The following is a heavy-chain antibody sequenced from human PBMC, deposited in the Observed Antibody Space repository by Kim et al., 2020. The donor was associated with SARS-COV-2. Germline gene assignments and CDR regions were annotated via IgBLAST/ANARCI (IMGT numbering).Heavy chain of an antibody. J-gene: IGHJ5*02. CDR3: AKPLYFYGDYARGIGS. Sequence: GGSLRLSCAASGSTFSSYAMHWVRQAPGRGLEWVAFISYDGSNKFYADSVKGRFTISRDNSKHTLFLHLSSLRREDTAVYYCAKPLYFYGDYARGIGSWGQGTRVIVSS. CDR2: ISYDGSNK. V-gene: IGHV3-30*18. D-gene: IGHD4-17*01. CDR1: GSTFSSYA.